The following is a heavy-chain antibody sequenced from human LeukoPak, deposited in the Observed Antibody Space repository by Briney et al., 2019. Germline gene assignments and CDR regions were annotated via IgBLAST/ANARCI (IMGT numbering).Heavy chain of an antibody. Sequence: ASVKVSCKASGYTFTSYGISWVRQAPGQGLEWMGWINPDSGGTNYAQKFQGRVTMTRDTSISTVYMALSSLRSDDTAVFYCARERALCSSSSCSAFDNWGQGTLVTVSS. D-gene: IGHD2-2*01. CDR1: GYTFTSYG. V-gene: IGHV1-2*02. J-gene: IGHJ4*02. CDR3: ARERALCSSSSCSAFDN. CDR2: INPDSGGT.